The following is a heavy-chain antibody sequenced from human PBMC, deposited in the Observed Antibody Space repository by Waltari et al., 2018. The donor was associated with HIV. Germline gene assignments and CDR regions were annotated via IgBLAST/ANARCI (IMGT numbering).Heavy chain of an antibody. CDR1: TFSVSGKP. Sequence: AVSGGRLIQPGGSLGLSCTASTFSVSGKPVTWIRQAPGGSLGWVAVIYPDDTTHYADSVSGRFTISRAKSRTTVLLLMNGLFVDDTATYFCATGVRYYGPWGQGTRVTVSS. J-gene: IGHJ5*02. CDR3: ATGVRYYGP. V-gene: IGHV3-53*01. CDR2: IYPDDTT. D-gene: IGHD3-10*01.